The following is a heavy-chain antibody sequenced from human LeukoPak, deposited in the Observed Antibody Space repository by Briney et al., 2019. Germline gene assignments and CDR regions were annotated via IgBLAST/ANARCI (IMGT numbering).Heavy chain of an antibody. V-gene: IGHV3-21*01. CDR2: ISSSSSYI. CDR1: GFTFSSYS. J-gene: IGHJ6*02. D-gene: IGHD2-15*01. Sequence: KPGGSLRLSCAASGFTFSSYSMNWVRQAPGKGLKWVSSISSSSSYIYYADSVKGRLTISRDNAKNSLYLQMNSLRAEDTAGYYCARGVGYCSGGSCYPPSGLYYGMDVWGQGTTVTVSS. CDR3: ARGVGYCSGGSCYPPSGLYYGMDV.